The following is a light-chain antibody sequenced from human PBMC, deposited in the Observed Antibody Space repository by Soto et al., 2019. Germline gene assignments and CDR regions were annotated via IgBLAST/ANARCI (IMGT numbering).Light chain of an antibody. Sequence: IVLTQSPGTLSLSPGERASLSCRASQSLSGYLAWYQQRPGQAPRLLIYTTSNRATDIPDRFSGSGSGTDFTLTISRLEPEDFAVYYCQQYGSSPWTFGQGTKVEIK. CDR2: TTS. CDR1: QSLSGY. J-gene: IGKJ1*01. V-gene: IGKV3-20*01. CDR3: QQYGSSPWT.